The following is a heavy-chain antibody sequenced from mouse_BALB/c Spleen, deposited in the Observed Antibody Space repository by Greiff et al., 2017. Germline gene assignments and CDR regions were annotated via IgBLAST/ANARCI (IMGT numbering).Heavy chain of an antibody. J-gene: IGHJ3*01. Sequence: VKVEESGPELVAPSQSLSITCTVSGFSLTSYGVHWVRQPPGKGLEWLVVIWSDGSTTYNSALKSRLSISKDNSKSQVFLKMNSLQTDDTAMYYCARQGGYDVGTFAYWGQGTLVTVSA. CDR2: IWSDGST. CDR3: ARQGGYDVGTFAY. CDR1: GFSLTSYG. D-gene: IGHD2-2*01. V-gene: IGHV2-6-2*01.